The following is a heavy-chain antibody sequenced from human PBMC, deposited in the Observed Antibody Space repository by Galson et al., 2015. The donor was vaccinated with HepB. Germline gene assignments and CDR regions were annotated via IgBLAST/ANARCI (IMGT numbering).Heavy chain of an antibody. D-gene: IGHD1-14*01. CDR3: ARGEGTSYPKYYYYYMDV. J-gene: IGHJ6*03. CDR2: MNPNSGNT. V-gene: IGHV1-8*01. CDR1: GYSFTNYD. Sequence: SVKVSCKASGYSFTNYDINWVRQATGHGLEWMGWMNPNSGNTGFAQQFQGRVTMTRNTSINTAYMELSSLRSEDTAVYYCARGEGTSYPKYYYYYMDVWGKGTTVTVSS.